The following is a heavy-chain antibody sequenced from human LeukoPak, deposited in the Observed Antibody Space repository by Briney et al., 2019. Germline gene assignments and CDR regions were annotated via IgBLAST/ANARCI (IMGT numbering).Heavy chain of an antibody. Sequence: GGSLRLSCAASGFTVSSNYMSWVRQAPGKGLEWVSVIYTAGSTYHADSVKGRFTISRDNSKNTLYLQMNSLRAEDMALYYCAKDISDDSSGSSFDYWGQGTLVTVSS. D-gene: IGHD3-22*01. CDR2: IYTAGST. V-gene: IGHV3-53*05. J-gene: IGHJ4*02. CDR1: GFTVSSNY. CDR3: AKDISDDSSGSSFDY.